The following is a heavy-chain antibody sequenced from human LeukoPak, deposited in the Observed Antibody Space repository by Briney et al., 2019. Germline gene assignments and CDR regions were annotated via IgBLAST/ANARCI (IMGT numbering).Heavy chain of an antibody. Sequence: PGGSLRLSCAASGFTVSRNYMSWVRQAPGKGLEWVSVLYSGGSTNYADSVKGRFTISRDNSKNTLYLQMNSLRAEDTAVYCCARVRDYYDSRGYYLEYFDHWGQGTLVTVSS. CDR1: GFTVSRNY. D-gene: IGHD3-22*01. J-gene: IGHJ1*01. V-gene: IGHV3-53*01. CDR2: LYSGGST. CDR3: ARVRDYYDSRGYYLEYFDH.